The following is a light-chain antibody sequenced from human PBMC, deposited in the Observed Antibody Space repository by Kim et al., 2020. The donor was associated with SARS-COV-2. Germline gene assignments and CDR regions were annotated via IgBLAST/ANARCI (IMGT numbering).Light chain of an antibody. CDR2: DVT. V-gene: IGLV2-14*03. J-gene: IGLJ2*01. CDR3: SSYTTKNTQV. Sequence: QSALTQPASVSGSPGQSITISCTGSSSDVGNYKYVSWYQQHPGKAPKLMIYDVTNRPSGVSNRFSGSKSGNTASLTISGLQTEDEADYYCSSYTTKNTQVFGGGTKLTVL. CDR1: SSDVGNYKY.